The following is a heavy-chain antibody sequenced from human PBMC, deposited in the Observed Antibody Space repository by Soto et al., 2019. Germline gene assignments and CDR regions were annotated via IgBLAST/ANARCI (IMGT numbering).Heavy chain of an antibody. D-gene: IGHD3-3*01. Sequence: GGSLRLSCAASGFTFSSYGMHWVRQAPGKGLEWVAVIWYDGSNKYYADSVKGRFTISRDNSKNTLYLQMNSLRAEDTAVYYCARDLRGLWSGYYNPTPNYYYYYGMDVWGQGTTVTV. CDR3: ARDLRGLWSGYYNPTPNYYYYYGMDV. V-gene: IGHV3-33*01. J-gene: IGHJ6*02. CDR2: IWYDGSNK. CDR1: GFTFSSYG.